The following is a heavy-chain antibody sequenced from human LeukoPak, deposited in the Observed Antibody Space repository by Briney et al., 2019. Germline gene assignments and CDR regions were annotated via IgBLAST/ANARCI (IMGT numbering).Heavy chain of an antibody. D-gene: IGHD6-6*01. V-gene: IGHV3-64*04. J-gene: IGHJ4*02. CDR2: ISSNGGST. CDR3: AKDIGYSSSGPFDY. CDR1: GFTFSSYA. Sequence: GGSLRLSCSASGFTFSSYAMHWVRQAPGKGLEYVSAISSNGGSTYYADSVKGRFTISRDNAKNSLYLQMNSLRAEDTALYYCAKDIGYSSSGPFDYWGQGTLVTVSS.